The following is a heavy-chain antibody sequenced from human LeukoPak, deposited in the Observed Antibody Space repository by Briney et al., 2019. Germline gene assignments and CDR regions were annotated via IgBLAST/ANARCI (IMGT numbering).Heavy chain of an antibody. Sequence: PGGSLRLSCAASGFTLSSNYMNWVRHAPGKALQWVSVIYSGGTTDYAASVKGRFIISRDNSKNTVYLQMNSLRAEDTAMYHCARSSGGSHFDYWGQGTLVTVSS. CDR3: ARSSGGSHFDY. J-gene: IGHJ4*02. V-gene: IGHV3-53*01. D-gene: IGHD1-26*01. CDR1: GFTLSSNY. CDR2: IYSGGTT.